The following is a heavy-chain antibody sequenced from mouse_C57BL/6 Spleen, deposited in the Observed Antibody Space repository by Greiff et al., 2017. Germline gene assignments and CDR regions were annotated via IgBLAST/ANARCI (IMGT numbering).Heavy chain of an antibody. CDR3: ARDEGYFDV. CDR1: GFTFSSYA. CDR2: ISDGGSYT. Sequence: EVMLVESGGGLVKPGGSLKLSCAASGFTFSSYAMSWVRQTPEKRLAWVATISDGGSYTYYPDNVKGRFTISRDNAKNNLYLQMSHLKSEDTAMYYCARDEGYFDVWGTGTTVTVSS. V-gene: IGHV5-4*01. J-gene: IGHJ1*03.